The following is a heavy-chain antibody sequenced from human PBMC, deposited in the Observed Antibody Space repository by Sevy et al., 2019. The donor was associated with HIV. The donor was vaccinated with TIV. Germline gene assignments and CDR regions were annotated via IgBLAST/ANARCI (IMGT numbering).Heavy chain of an antibody. CDR2: IYYTGST. J-gene: IGHJ4*01. CDR1: GDTISSNNFY. Sequence: SETLSLTCTVSGDTISSNNFYWGWVRQPPEKGLEWIGSIYYTGSTYYNPSLKSRVTISVDTSKNQFSLKLTSVTAADTAVYYCAREAVALDYWGQGTLVTVSS. V-gene: IGHV4-39*02. CDR3: AREAVALDY. D-gene: IGHD6-19*01.